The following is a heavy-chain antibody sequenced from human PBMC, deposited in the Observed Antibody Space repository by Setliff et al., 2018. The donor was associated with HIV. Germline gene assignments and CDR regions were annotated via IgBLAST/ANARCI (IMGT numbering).Heavy chain of an antibody. CDR1: GFTFSNYA. Sequence: GGSLRLSCAASGFTFSNYAMSWVRQAPGKGLEWVGRIRSKANNYATEYGASVKGGFIISRDDSKNMAYLQMNSLRTEDTAIYYCTRHRGSFDYWGLGTLVTVSS. CDR2: IRSKANNYAT. CDR3: TRHRGSFDY. D-gene: IGHD1-26*01. J-gene: IGHJ4*02. V-gene: IGHV3-73*01.